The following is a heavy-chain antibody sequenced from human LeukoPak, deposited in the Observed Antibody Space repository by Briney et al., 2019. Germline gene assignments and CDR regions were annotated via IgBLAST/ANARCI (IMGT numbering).Heavy chain of an antibody. D-gene: IGHD6-19*01. CDR1: GGSISSYY. Sequence: ASETLSLTCTVSGGSISSYYWSWIRQPPGKGLEWIGYIYYSGSTNYNPSLKSRVTISVDTSKNQFSLKLSSVTAADTAVYYCAREWDSSGWHHDAFDIWGQGTMVTVSS. CDR3: AREWDSSGWHHDAFDI. CDR2: IYYSGST. V-gene: IGHV4-59*01. J-gene: IGHJ3*02.